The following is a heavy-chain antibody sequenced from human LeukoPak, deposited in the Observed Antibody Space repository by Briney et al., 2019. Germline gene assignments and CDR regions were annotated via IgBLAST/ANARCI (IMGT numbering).Heavy chain of an antibody. D-gene: IGHD1-26*01. V-gene: IGHV1-46*01. J-gene: IGHJ5*02. Sequence: GSVKVSCKASGYIFTGYYMHWVRQAPGQGLEWMGLINPTGGSTGYAQKFQGRVTMTRDMSTSTDYMELSSLRSEDTAIYYCARDNSVGDNAWWFDPWGQGTLVTVSS. CDR3: ARDNSVGDNAWWFDP. CDR1: GYIFTGYY. CDR2: INPTGGST.